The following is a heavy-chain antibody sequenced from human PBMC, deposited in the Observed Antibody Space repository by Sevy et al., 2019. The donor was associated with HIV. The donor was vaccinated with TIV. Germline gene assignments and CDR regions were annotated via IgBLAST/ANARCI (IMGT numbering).Heavy chain of an antibody. CDR2: ISGSGGST. J-gene: IGHJ4*02. Sequence: GGSLRLSCAVSGFTFSNYAMSWVRQAPGKGLEWVSAISGSGGSTYYADSVKGRFTISRDNSKNTLYLQMNSLRAEDTAVYYCAKDDYYDSSGYYYDYWGQGTLVTVSS. CDR1: GFTFSNYA. CDR3: AKDDYYDSSGYYYDY. D-gene: IGHD3-22*01. V-gene: IGHV3-23*01.